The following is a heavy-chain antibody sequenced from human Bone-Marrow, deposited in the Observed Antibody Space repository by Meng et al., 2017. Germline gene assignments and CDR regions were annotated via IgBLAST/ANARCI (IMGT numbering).Heavy chain of an antibody. Sequence: VPLVESGGGLVQPGGSLRLSCAASGFTFSSYNMHWVRQTPGEGLVWVSRINTDASSTTYADSVKGRFTISRDDAKNTVYLQMNSLRAEDTAVYYCARDADWVIFDHWGQGALVTVSS. J-gene: IGHJ4*02. CDR2: INTDASST. CDR1: GFTFSSYN. D-gene: IGHD3-9*01. CDR3: ARDADWVIFDH. V-gene: IGHV3-74*03.